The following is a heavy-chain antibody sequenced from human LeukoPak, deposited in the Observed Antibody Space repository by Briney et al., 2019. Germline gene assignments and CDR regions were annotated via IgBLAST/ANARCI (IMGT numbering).Heavy chain of an antibody. CDR3: ARGDILTGYYKPPPGY. CDR2: IYYSGSI. Sequence: SETLSLTCTVSGGSISSGDYYWSWIRQPPGKGLEWIGYIYYSGSIYYNPSLKSRVTISVDTSKNQFSLKLSSVTAADTAVYYCARGDILTGYYKPPPGYWGQGTLVTVSS. V-gene: IGHV4-30-4*01. CDR1: GGSISSGDYY. J-gene: IGHJ4*02. D-gene: IGHD3-9*01.